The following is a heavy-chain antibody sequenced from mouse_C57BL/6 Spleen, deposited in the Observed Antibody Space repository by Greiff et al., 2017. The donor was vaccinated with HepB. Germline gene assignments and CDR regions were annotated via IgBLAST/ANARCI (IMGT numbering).Heavy chain of an antibody. Sequence: EVQVVESGGGLVKPGGSLKLSCAASGFTFSDYGMHWVRQAPEKGLEWVAYISSGSSTIYYADTVKGRFTISRDNAKNTLFLQMTRLRSEDTAMYYWARKGRGYFDVWGTGTTVTVSS. CDR3: ARKGRGYFDV. CDR1: GFTFSDYG. V-gene: IGHV5-17*01. CDR2: ISSGSSTI. J-gene: IGHJ1*03.